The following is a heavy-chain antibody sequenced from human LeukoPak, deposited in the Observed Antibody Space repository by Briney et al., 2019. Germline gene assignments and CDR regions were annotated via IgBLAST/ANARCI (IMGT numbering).Heavy chain of an antibody. J-gene: IGHJ5*02. Sequence: PGGSLRLSCAASGFTFSSYSMNWVRQAPGKGLEWVSAISGSGGSTYYADSVKGRFTISRDNSKNTLYLQMNSLRAEDTAVYYCAKDEDWGSDGNWFDPWGQGTLVTVSS. D-gene: IGHD7-27*01. V-gene: IGHV3-23*01. CDR3: AKDEDWGSDGNWFDP. CDR1: GFTFSSYS. CDR2: ISGSGGST.